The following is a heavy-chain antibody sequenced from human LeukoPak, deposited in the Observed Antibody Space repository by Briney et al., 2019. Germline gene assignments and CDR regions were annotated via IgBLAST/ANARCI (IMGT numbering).Heavy chain of an antibody. CDR1: GFTFRSHW. V-gene: IGHV3-7*01. CDR3: AKPDYYDSSGLNYFDY. J-gene: IGHJ4*02. CDR2: IKQEGGEK. Sequence: PGGSLRLSCAASGFTFRSHWMSWVRQAPGKGLEWVASIKQEGGEKYYVDSVKGRFTISRDNSKNTLYLQMNSLRAEDTAVYYCAKPDYYDSSGLNYFDYWGQGTLVTVSS. D-gene: IGHD3-22*01.